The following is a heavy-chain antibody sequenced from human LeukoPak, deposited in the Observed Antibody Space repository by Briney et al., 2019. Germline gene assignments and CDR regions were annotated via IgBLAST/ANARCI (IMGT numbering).Heavy chain of an antibody. CDR3: ARARIAARPFDY. J-gene: IGHJ4*02. D-gene: IGHD6-6*01. Sequence: SETLSLTCAVYGGSFSGYYWSWIRKPPGKGLEWIGEINQSGSTNYNPSLKSRVTISVDTSKNQFSLKLSSVTAADTAVYYCARARIAARPFDYWGQGTLVTVSS. CDR1: GGSFSGYY. V-gene: IGHV4-34*01. CDR2: INQSGST.